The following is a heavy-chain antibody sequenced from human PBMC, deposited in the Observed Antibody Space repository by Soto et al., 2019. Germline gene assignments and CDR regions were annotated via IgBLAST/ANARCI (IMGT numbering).Heavy chain of an antibody. CDR2: MNPNSGNT. CDR1: GYTFTSYD. D-gene: IGHD5-12*01. CDR3: ARGLYGYNYGAY. J-gene: IGHJ4*02. V-gene: IGHV1-8*01. Sequence: ASVKVSCKASGYTFTSYDINWLRQATGQGLEWMGWMNPNSGNTGYAQKFRGRVTMTSNTSIRAAYMELSSLRSEDTAVYYCARGLYGYNYGAYWGQGTLVTVSS.